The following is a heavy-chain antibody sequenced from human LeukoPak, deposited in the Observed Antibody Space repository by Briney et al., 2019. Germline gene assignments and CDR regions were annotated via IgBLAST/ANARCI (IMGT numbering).Heavy chain of an antibody. CDR1: GYSFTSYW. Sequence: GESLKISCKGSGYSFTSYWIGWVRQMPGKGLEWMGIIYPGGSDTRYSPSFQGQVTISADKSISTAYLQWSSLKASDTAMYYCARQGSSDYDYVWGSYRPRPLGPVLNWGQGTLVTVSS. CDR3: ARQGSSDYDYVWGSYRPRPLGPVLN. D-gene: IGHD3-16*02. V-gene: IGHV5-51*01. J-gene: IGHJ4*02. CDR2: IYPGGSDT.